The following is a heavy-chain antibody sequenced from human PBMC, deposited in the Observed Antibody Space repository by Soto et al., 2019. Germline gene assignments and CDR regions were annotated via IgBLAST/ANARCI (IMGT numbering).Heavy chain of an antibody. V-gene: IGHV3-23*01. J-gene: IGHJ2*01. D-gene: IGHD1-26*01. CDR1: GFTFSSYA. CDR3: AKAAGALVGMGWYFDL. CDR2: ISGSGGST. Sequence: EVQLLESGGGLVQPGGSLRLSCAASGFTFSSYAMSWVRQAPGKGLEWVSAISGSGGSTYYADSVKGRFTISRDNSKNTLYLQVNSLRAEDTAVYYCAKAAGALVGMGWYFDLWGRGTLVTVSS.